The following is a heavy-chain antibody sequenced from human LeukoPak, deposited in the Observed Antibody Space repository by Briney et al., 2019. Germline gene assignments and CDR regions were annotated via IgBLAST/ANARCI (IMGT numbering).Heavy chain of an antibody. CDR2: ISGSGGST. V-gene: IGHV3-23*01. J-gene: IGHJ4*02. D-gene: IGHD6-19*01. CDR3: AKDVGQWLVQGYFDY. Sequence: GGSLRLSCAASGFTFSSYAMSWVRQAPGKGLEWVSAISGSGGSTYYADSVKGRFTISRDNSKNTLYLQMNSLRAEDTAVYYCAKDVGQWLVQGYFDYWGQGTLVTVSS. CDR1: GFTFSSYA.